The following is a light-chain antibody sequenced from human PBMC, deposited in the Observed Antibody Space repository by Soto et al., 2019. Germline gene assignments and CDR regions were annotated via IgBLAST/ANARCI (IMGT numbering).Light chain of an antibody. V-gene: IGKV1-6*01. Sequence: AIQMTQSPSSLSAFVGDRVTITCRASQGIRNDLGWYQQKPGKAPKLLIYATSNLQSGVPSRFSGSGSGTDFTLTISNLQPEDFATYYCLQDYNYPRTFGQGTKVEIK. J-gene: IGKJ1*01. CDR2: ATS. CDR3: LQDYNYPRT. CDR1: QGIRND.